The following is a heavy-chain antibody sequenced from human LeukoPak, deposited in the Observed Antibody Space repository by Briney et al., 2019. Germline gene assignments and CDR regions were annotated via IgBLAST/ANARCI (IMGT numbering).Heavy chain of an antibody. CDR3: AKERRRVDTAMVRSYYFEN. J-gene: IGHJ4*02. CDR1: GFTFSSSA. Sequence: PGGSLRLSCAASGFTFSSSAMSWVRQTPGKGLEWVSSITGNGATTHYSDSVKGRFTISRDNSKNTLSLQMNSLRAEDTAVYFCAKERRRVDTAMVRSYYFENWGQGTLVTVSS. CDR2: ITGNGATT. D-gene: IGHD5-18*01. V-gene: IGHV3-23*01.